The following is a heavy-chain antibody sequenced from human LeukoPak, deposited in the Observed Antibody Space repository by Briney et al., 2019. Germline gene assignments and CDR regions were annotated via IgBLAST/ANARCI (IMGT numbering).Heavy chain of an antibody. CDR2: IYSGGST. CDR3: ARDHEVTPGYYYYGMDV. D-gene: IGHD4-23*01. Sequence: GGSLRLSCAASGFTVSNNYMNWVRQAPGKGLEWVSLIYSGGSTYYADSVKGRFTISRDNSKNTLYLQMNSLRAEDTAVYYCARDHEVTPGYYYYGMDVWGQGTTVTVSS. V-gene: IGHV3-53*01. J-gene: IGHJ6*02. CDR1: GFTVSNNY.